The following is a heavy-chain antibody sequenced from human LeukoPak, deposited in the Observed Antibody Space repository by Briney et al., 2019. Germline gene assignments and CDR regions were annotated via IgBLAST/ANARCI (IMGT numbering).Heavy chain of an antibody. CDR1: GFSLNNYA. Sequence: PGGSLRLSCAASGFSLNNYAMNWARQATGKGLEGVSAISDSGGNTYNSDSVKGRVTISRTSAKDTLYLQINSLRAEDSAVYYCAKASSSWYSDFDYWGRGTLVTVSS. CDR2: ISDSGGNT. V-gene: IGHV3-23*01. CDR3: AKASSSWYSDFDY. D-gene: IGHD6-13*01. J-gene: IGHJ4*02.